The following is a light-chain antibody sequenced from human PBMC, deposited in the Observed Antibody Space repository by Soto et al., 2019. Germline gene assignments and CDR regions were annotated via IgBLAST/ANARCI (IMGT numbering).Light chain of an antibody. CDR3: VTWDDSLNGVV. J-gene: IGLJ2*01. Sequence: QSVLTLPPSASGTPGQRVTISCSGSSSNIGSNPVNWYQQLPGAAPKLLIYGNNQRPSGVPDRFSGSKSGTSASLAISGLQSEDEADYYCVTWDDSLNGVVFGGGTKLTVL. CDR1: SSNIGSNP. CDR2: GNN. V-gene: IGLV1-44*01.